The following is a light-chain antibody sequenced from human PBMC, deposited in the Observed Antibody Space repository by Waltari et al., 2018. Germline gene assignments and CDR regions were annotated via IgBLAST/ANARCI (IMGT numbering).Light chain of an antibody. CDR1: QNLLHSYGHYR. CDR2: FAS. CDR3: MQALRTPLA. J-gene: IGKJ5*01. Sequence: TQSPPSLSVTPGEPASISCRSSQNLLHSYGHYRLDWYLQRTGQSPQLLIYFASRRASGVPDRFSGSGSGTNFTQEISRVEAEDVGVYYCMQALRTPLAFGQGTRLEIK. V-gene: IGKV2-28*01.